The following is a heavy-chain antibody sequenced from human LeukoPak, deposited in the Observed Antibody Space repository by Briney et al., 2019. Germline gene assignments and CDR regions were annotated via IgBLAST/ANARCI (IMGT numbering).Heavy chain of an antibody. CDR2: NNHSEST. J-gene: IGHJ4*02. CDR1: GGAFRGYY. D-gene: IGHD1-26*01. Sequence: SETPFPPFAGYGGAFRGYYLGWIRPPPGKGAEWGGGNNHSESTNYNPSLKSRVAISVDTSKNQFSLKLSSVTAADTAVYYCARGTLSFLVGASPAEYWGQGTLVTVSS. V-gene: IGHV4-34*01. CDR3: ARGTLSFLVGASPAEY.